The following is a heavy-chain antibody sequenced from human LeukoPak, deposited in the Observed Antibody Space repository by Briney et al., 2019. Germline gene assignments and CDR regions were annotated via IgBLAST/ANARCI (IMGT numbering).Heavy chain of an antibody. V-gene: IGHV4-61*08. CDR3: ARETAVAGKYYYDSSGYYPFDY. D-gene: IGHD3-22*01. CDR1: GGSVSSSGYY. Sequence: SETLSLTCTVSGGSVSSSGYYWSWIRQPPGKGLEWIGYIYYSGSTNYNPSLKSRVTISVDTSKNQFSLKLSSVTAADTAVYYCARETAVAGKYYYDSSGYYPFDYWGQGTLVTVSS. J-gene: IGHJ4*02. CDR2: IYYSGST.